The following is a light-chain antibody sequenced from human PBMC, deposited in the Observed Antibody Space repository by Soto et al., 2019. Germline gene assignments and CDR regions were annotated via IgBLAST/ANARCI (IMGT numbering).Light chain of an antibody. V-gene: IGLV2-11*01. Sequence: QSALTQPRSVSGSPGQSVTISCTGASSDVGGYNYVSWYQQRPGNAPKVMIYDVNKRPSGVADRFSGSKSGNTASLTISGLQAEDEADYYCCSFTGTNTMVFGGGTKLTVL. CDR1: SSDVGGYNY. J-gene: IGLJ2*01. CDR3: CSFTGTNTMV. CDR2: DVN.